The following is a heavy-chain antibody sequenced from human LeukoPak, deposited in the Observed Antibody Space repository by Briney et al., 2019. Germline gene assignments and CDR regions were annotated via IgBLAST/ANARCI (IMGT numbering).Heavy chain of an antibody. Sequence: PSETLSLTCAVYGGSFSGYYWSWIRQPPGKGLEWIGEINHSGSTNYNPSLKSRVTISVDTSKNQFSLKLSSVTAADTAVYYCAERRRWRSGWGDYLGQGNL. J-gene: IGHJ4*03. V-gene: IGHV4-34*01. D-gene: IGHD6-19*01. CDR3: AERRRWRSGWGDY. CDR1: GGSFSGYY. CDR2: INHSGST.